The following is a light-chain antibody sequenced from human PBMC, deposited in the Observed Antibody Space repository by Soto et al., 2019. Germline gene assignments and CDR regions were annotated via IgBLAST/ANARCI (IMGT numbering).Light chain of an antibody. Sequence: DIQMTQSPSSLSASVEDRVTITCRASQSISSWLAWYQQKPGKAPKLLIYKASSLESGVPSRFSGSGSGTEFTLTISSLQPDDFATYYCQQYNSYRLMYTFGQGTKVDIK. CDR3: QQYNSYRLMYT. CDR1: QSISSW. J-gene: IGKJ2*01. V-gene: IGKV1-5*03. CDR2: KAS.